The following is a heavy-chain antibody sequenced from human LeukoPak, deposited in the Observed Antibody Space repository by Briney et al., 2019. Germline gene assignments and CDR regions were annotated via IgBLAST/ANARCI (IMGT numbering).Heavy chain of an antibody. D-gene: IGHD5-18*01. J-gene: IGHJ6*03. CDR3: ARGMVTYYYYYMDV. Sequence: GGSLRLSCAASGFTFSSYGMHWVRQAPGKGLEWVSGINWNGGSTGYADSVKGRFTISRDNAKNSLYLQMNSLRAEDTALYYCARGMVTYYYYYMDVWGKGTTVTVSS. CDR1: GFTFSSYG. V-gene: IGHV3-20*04. CDR2: INWNGGST.